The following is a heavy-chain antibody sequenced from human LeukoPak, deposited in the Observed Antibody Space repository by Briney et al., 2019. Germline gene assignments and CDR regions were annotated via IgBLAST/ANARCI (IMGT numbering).Heavy chain of an antibody. D-gene: IGHD4-17*01. CDR2: IKQDGSEK. CDR1: GGSFSGYY. V-gene: IGHV3-7*01. CDR3: ARSSDYGDLDY. Sequence: ETLSLTCAVYGGSFSGYYWSWVRQAPGKGLEWVANIKQDGSEKYYVDSVKGRFTISRDNAKNSLYLQMNSLRAEDTAVYYCARSSDYGDLDYWGQGTLVTVSS. J-gene: IGHJ4*02.